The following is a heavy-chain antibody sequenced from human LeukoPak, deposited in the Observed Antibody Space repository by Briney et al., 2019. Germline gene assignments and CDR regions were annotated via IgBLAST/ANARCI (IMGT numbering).Heavy chain of an antibody. D-gene: IGHD6-13*01. Sequence: GGSLRLSCAASGFTFSSYWMSWVRQAPGKRREGVANIKQDGSEKYYVDSVKGRFTISRDNAKNSLYLQMNSLRAEGTAVYYCARESSSYSDAFDIWGQGTMVTVSS. CDR2: IKQDGSEK. J-gene: IGHJ3*02. CDR1: GFTFSSYW. CDR3: ARESSSYSDAFDI. V-gene: IGHV3-7*01.